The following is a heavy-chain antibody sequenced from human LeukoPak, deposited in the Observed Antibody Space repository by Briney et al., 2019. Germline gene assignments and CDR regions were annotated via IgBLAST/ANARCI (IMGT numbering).Heavy chain of an antibody. CDR3: ARLHPDRDGYMRRSFDS. Sequence: SETLSHTCTVSGGFISNYYWSWIRQPPGKGLEWIGYIYYIGSTNSNPSLKSRVTISLDTSKNQFSLKLSSVTAADTAVYYCARLHPDRDGYMRRSFDSWGQGTLVTVSS. D-gene: IGHD5-24*01. CDR1: GGFISNYY. J-gene: IGHJ4*02. V-gene: IGHV4-59*08. CDR2: IYYIGST.